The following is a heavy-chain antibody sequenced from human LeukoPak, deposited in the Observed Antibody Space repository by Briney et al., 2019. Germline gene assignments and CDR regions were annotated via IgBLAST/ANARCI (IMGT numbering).Heavy chain of an antibody. CDR1: GFTFSSYS. CDR2: ISSSSSYI. CDR3: ARDRVTTRTYDAFDI. V-gene: IGHV3-21*01. Sequence: GGSLRLSCAASGFTFSSYSMNWVRQAPGKGLEWVSSISSSSSYIYYADSVKGRFTISRDNAKNTLYLQMNSLRAEDTAVYYCARDRVTTRTYDAFDIWGQGTMVTVSS. D-gene: IGHD4-17*01. J-gene: IGHJ3*02.